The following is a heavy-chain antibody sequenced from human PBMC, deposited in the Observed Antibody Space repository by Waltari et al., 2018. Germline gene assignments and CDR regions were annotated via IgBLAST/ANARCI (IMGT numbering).Heavy chain of an antibody. V-gene: IGHV4-61*02. J-gene: IGHJ4*02. CDR2: IYPSWTS. CDR3: ARDSLHYSGYDCVFDC. D-gene: IGHD5-12*01. Sequence: QVQLQESGPGLVKPSQTLSLTCTVSGASISSATYFWSWIRQPAGKGLEWIGRIYPSWTSNYNPSLKIRFTISVDTSKNQFSLKLGSVTAADTAVYYCARDSLHYSGYDCVFDCWGQGTLITVSS. CDR1: GASISSATYF.